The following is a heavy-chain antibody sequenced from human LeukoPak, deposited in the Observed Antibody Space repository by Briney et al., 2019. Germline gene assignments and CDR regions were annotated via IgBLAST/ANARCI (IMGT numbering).Heavy chain of an antibody. CDR2: ISAYNGNT. Sequence: ASVKVSCKASGYTFTSYGISWVRQAPGQGLEWMGWISAYNGNTNYAQKLQGRVTMTTDTSTSTAYMELRSLRSDDTAVYYCARVHFRYDSSGYYYLDYWGQGTLVTVSS. J-gene: IGHJ4*02. V-gene: IGHV1-18*01. CDR1: GYTFTSYG. CDR3: ARVHFRYDSSGYYYLDY. D-gene: IGHD3-22*01.